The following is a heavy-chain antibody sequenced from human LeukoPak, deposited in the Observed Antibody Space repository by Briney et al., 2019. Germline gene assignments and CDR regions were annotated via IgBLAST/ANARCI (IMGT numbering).Heavy chain of an antibody. CDR2: ISAYNGNT. J-gene: IGHJ5*02. V-gene: IGHV1-18*01. CDR3: ARALYGSGWASWFDP. CDR1: GYTFTSYG. Sequence: ASVKVSCKASGYTFTSYGISWVRQAPGQGLEWMGWISAYNGNTNYAQKLQGRVTMTTDTSTSTAYMELRSLRSDDTAVYYCARALYGSGWASWFDPWGQGTLVTVSS. D-gene: IGHD6-19*01.